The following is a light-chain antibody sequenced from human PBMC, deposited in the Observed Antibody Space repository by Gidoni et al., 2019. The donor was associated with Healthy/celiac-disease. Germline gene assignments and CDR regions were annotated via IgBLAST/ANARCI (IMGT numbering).Light chain of an antibody. CDR2: GTS. Sequence: QSVLTQPPSVSGAPGQRVTISCTGSSSNIGAGYDVHWYHQLPGPAPKLPLYGTSNRPSGVPDRFSGSNSGTSASLAITGLQAEDEADYYCQSYDSSLSGSKVFGTGTKVTVL. V-gene: IGLV1-40*01. CDR3: QSYDSSLSGSKV. J-gene: IGLJ1*01. CDR1: SSNIGAGYD.